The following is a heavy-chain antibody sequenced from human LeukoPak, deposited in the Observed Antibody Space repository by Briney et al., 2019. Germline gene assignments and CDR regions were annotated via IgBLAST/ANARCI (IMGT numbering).Heavy chain of an antibody. D-gene: IGHD5-18*01. Sequence: PGGSLRLSCAASGITVSSNYMSWVRQVPGKGLEWVSVIYSAGNTYYADSVKGRFTISRDNSKNTLYLQMNSLRGEDTAVYHCARDLRGNSRGYHYFDYWGQGTLVTVSS. CDR2: IYSAGNT. V-gene: IGHV3-66*01. J-gene: IGHJ4*02. CDR3: ARDLRGNSRGYHYFDY. CDR1: GITVSSNY.